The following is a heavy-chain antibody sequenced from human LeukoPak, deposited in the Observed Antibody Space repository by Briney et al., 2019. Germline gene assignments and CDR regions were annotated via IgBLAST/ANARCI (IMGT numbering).Heavy chain of an antibody. CDR2: IYHSGTP. Sequence: SQTLSLTCTVSGGALSSGGYYWTWIRQPPGKGLEWIGNIYHSGTPYYNPSLKSRVTISVDRSKNQFSLKLSSVTAADTAVYYCARDTTVTRSFDYWGQGTLVTVSS. D-gene: IGHD4-11*01. CDR1: GGALSSGGYY. J-gene: IGHJ4*02. V-gene: IGHV4-30-2*01. CDR3: ARDTTVTRSFDY.